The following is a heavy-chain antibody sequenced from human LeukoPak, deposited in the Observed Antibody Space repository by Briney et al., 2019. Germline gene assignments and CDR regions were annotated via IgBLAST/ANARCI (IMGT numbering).Heavy chain of an antibody. V-gene: IGHV3-23*01. Sequence: PGGSLRLSCAASGFTFSNYAMSWVRQAPGKGLEWVAGISDSDTSTYYADSVKGRFTISRDNSRNTLFLQMNSLRVEDTAVYYCTKTTFPLGAFDFWGQGTLVTVSS. J-gene: IGHJ4*02. CDR2: ISDSDTST. CDR1: GFTFSNYA. D-gene: IGHD1-26*01. CDR3: TKTTFPLGAFDF.